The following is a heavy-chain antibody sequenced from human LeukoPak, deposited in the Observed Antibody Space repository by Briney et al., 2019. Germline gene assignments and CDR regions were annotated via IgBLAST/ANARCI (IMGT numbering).Heavy chain of an antibody. CDR2: IYSGGST. V-gene: IGHV3-53*01. D-gene: IGHD3-10*01. J-gene: IGHJ4*02. CDR3: AKDLYGSGSYRFDY. Sequence: GGSLRLSCAASGFTVSSNYMSWVRQAPGKGLEWVSVIYSGGSTYYADSVKGRFTISRDNSKNTLYLQMNSLRVEDTAVYYCAKDLYGSGSYRFDYWGQGILVTVSS. CDR1: GFTVSSNY.